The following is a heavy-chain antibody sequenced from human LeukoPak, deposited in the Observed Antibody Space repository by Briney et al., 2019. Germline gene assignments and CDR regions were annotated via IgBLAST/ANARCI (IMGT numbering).Heavy chain of an antibody. Sequence: PLETLSLTCTVSGGSISSYYWSWIRQPAGKGLEWIGRIYTSGSTNYNPSLKSRVTMSVNTSKNQFSLKLSSVTAADTAVYYCAREGIYYEIDYWGQGTLVTVSS. CDR2: IYTSGST. CDR3: AREGIYYEIDY. J-gene: IGHJ4*02. CDR1: GGSISSYY. D-gene: IGHD1-26*01. V-gene: IGHV4-4*07.